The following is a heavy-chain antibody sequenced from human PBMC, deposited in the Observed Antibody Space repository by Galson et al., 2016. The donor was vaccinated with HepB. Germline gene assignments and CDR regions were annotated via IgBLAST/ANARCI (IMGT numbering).Heavy chain of an antibody. J-gene: IGHJ5*01. Sequence: SLRLSCAASGFTFSGHWMSWVRQTPGKGLEWVANINQDRSEKYYVDSLKGRFTVSRDNAEKSLYLQMNSLRDGDTAVYYCARGAPQWLVRRTCFDSWGQGTLVTVSS. D-gene: IGHD6-19*01. CDR1: GFTFSGHW. CDR3: ARGAPQWLVRRTCFDS. V-gene: IGHV3-7*04. CDR2: INQDRSEK.